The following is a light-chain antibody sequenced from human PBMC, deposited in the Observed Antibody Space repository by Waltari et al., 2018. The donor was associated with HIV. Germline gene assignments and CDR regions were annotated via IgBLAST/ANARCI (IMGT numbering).Light chain of an antibody. Sequence: SSELTQPPSVSVSPGQTARITCSGDASTKPYPHWFQQKPGQAPLVVIHKNTERPSGIPERFSASRSGTTVTFTISGVQTDDEADYYCLSADSSGTYVFGPGTTVTVL. CDR2: KNT. V-gene: IGLV3-25*03. CDR1: ASTKPY. J-gene: IGLJ1*01. CDR3: LSADSSGTYV.